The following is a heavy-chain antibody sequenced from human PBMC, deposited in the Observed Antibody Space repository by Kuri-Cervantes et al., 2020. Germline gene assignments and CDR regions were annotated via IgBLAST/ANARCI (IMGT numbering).Heavy chain of an antibody. Sequence: ASVKVSCKVSGYTLTELSMHWVRQAPGKGLEWMGGFDPEDGETIYAQKFQGRVTMTEDTSTDTAYMELRSLRSDDTAVYYCARMIAYGSGSRFREDVWGQGTTVTVSS. V-gene: IGHV1-24*01. J-gene: IGHJ6*02. CDR1: GYTLTELS. CDR3: ARMIAYGSGSRFREDV. D-gene: IGHD3-10*01. CDR2: FDPEDGET.